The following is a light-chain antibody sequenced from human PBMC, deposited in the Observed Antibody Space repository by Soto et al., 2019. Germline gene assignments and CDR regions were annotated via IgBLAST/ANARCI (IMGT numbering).Light chain of an antibody. CDR3: GTWDSSLSAGV. J-gene: IGLJ2*01. CDR2: DND. V-gene: IGLV1-51*01. Sequence: QSVLTQPPSVSAAPGQRVTISCSGSSSNIGRNYVSWYQQLPGTAPKLLIYDNDKRPSGIADRFSGSRSGTSATLGITGLQTGDEGDYYCGTWDSSLSAGVFGGGTKLTVL. CDR1: SSNIGRNY.